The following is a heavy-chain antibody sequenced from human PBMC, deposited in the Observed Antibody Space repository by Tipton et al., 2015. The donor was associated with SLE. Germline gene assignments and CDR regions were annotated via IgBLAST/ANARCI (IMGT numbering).Heavy chain of an antibody. CDR3: ATVASLKGDFVLMYYFDY. CDR1: GYTLTKLS. D-gene: IGHD2-21*01. Sequence: QSGAEVKKPGASVKVSCKVSGYTLTKLSMHWVRQAPGKGLEWMGGFDIEDGAPIYAQKFQGTVTMTEDTSTDTAYMELTSLRSEDTAVYFCATVASLKGDFVLMYYFDYWGQGTLVTVSS. J-gene: IGHJ4*02. V-gene: IGHV1-24*01. CDR2: FDIEDGAP.